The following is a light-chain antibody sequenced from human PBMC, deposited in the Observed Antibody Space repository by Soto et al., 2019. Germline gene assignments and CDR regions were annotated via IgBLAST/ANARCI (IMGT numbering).Light chain of an antibody. Sequence: IVFTLSFATLSVSTGERATLSCTAIQSVSSCFLAWYQQKPGQAPRLLLYAASNRATGIPDRFSGSGSGTDFTLTINRLEPEDSAMYYCQQHCNRPPNTFGQGTRLEIK. CDR1: QSVSSCF. CDR3: QQHCNRPPNT. CDR2: AAS. V-gene: IGKV3-20*01. J-gene: IGKJ5*01.